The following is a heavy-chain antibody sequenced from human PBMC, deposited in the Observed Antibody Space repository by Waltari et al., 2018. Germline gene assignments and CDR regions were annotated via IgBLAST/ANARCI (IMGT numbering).Heavy chain of an antibody. CDR2: INPSSSTI. V-gene: IGHV3-48*01. J-gene: IGHJ2*01. CDR3: ASLNWYFDL. Sequence: EVQLVQSGAEVKKPGESLKISCAASGFTFSYYSMNWVRQAPGKGLEWISHINPSSSTIYYADSVKGRFTISRDNAKNSLYMQMNSLRAEDTAVYYCASLNWYFDLWGRGTLVTVSS. CDR1: GFTFSYYS.